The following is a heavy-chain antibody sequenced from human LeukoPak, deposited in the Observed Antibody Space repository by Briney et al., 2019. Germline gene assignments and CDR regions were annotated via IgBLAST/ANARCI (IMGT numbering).Heavy chain of an antibody. J-gene: IGHJ4*02. V-gene: IGHV4-59*01. CDR2: IFYSGVN. D-gene: IGHD5-18*01. Sequence: SQTLSLTCTMSGGSMINYYWGWIRQTPGKGLESLGYIFYSGVNDYNPSLKSRLTISIDTSKSQFSLNLNPVTAADTAVYYCARLGSQLWRYFDCWGQGTLVTVSS. CDR3: ARLGSQLWRYFDC. CDR1: GGSMINYY.